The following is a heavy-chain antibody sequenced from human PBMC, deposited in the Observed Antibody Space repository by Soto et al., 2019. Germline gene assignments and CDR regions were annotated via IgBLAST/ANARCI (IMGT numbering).Heavy chain of an antibody. CDR2: IKSKTDGGTT. D-gene: IGHD3-3*01. Sequence: EVQLVESGGGLVKPGGSLRLSCAASGFTFSNAWMSWVRQAPGKGLEWVGRIKSKTDGGTTDYAAPVKGRFTISRDDSKNTLYLQMNSLKTEDTAVYYCTTEQTRFLEWLLYRHFDYWGQGTLVTVSS. CDR1: GFTFSNAW. J-gene: IGHJ4*02. V-gene: IGHV3-15*01. CDR3: TTEQTRFLEWLLYRHFDY.